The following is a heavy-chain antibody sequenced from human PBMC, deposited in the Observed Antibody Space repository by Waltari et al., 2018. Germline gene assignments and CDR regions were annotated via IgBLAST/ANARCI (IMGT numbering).Heavy chain of an antibody. D-gene: IGHD1-7*01. V-gene: IGHV3-23*01. Sequence: EVQLLGSGGGLVQPGGSLRLSCVASGFTFDSYAMSWVRQAPGKGREWVSAVSPTGGATYYVDSVKGRFTISRDNSKNTLYLEMNNLRAEDTAVYYCAKDPCCETGTANYGMDVWGQGTTVTVSS. CDR3: AKDPCCETGTANYGMDV. CDR2: VSPTGGAT. CDR1: GFTFDSYA. J-gene: IGHJ6*02.